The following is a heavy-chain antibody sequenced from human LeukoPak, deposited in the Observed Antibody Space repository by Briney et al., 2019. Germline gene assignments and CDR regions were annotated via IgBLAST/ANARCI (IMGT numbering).Heavy chain of an antibody. V-gene: IGHV3-48*04. CDR3: ARDRGHYYDSSGLRCAFDI. CDR1: GFTFSSYS. CDR2: ISSSGSTI. Sequence: GGSLRLSCAASGFTFSSYSMNWVRQAPGKGLEWVSYISSSGSTIYYADSVKGRFTISRDNAKNSLYLQMNSLRAEDTAVYYCARDRGHYYDSSGLRCAFDIWGQGTMVTVSS. J-gene: IGHJ3*02. D-gene: IGHD3-22*01.